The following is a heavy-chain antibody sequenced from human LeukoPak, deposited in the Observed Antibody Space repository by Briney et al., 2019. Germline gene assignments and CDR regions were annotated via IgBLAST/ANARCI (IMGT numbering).Heavy chain of an antibody. Sequence: SETLSLTCIVSGDSISSGSFYWGWLRQPPGKGLEWIGGIHYSGYTYYSLSLNSRVTISVDLSKNQFSQDLRSVNAADTAVYYCAKDKATVNWFDPWGQGTMVTVSS. D-gene: IGHD4-17*01. CDR3: AKDKATVNWFDP. CDR1: GDSISSGSFY. J-gene: IGHJ5*02. CDR2: IHYSGYT. V-gene: IGHV4-39*07.